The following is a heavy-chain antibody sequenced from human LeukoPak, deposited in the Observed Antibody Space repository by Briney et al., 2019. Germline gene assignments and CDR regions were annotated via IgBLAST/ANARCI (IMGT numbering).Heavy chain of an antibody. D-gene: IGHD4-23*01. Sequence: GSLRLSCAASGFTFSSSWMNWVRHTPGKGLEWVANINQDGSDKYYVDSVKGRFTISRDNAKNSLYLQMNSLRAEDTAVYYCARRLVGTPDYSDYWGQGTLVTVSS. CDR3: ARRLVGTPDYSDY. CDR2: INQDGSDK. J-gene: IGHJ4*02. CDR1: GFTFSSSW. V-gene: IGHV3-7*01.